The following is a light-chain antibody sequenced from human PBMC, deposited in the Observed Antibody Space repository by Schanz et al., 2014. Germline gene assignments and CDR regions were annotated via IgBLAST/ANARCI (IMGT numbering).Light chain of an antibody. CDR2: AAS. J-gene: IGKJ2*01. Sequence: IQLTQSPSSLSASVGDRVTITCRASQGISSYLNWYQQKPGKAPKLLIYAASSLQSGVPSRFSGSGSGTDFTLTISSLQPEDFATYYCQQTYSVPWAFGQGTRLENK. CDR1: QGISSY. CDR3: QQTYSVPWA. V-gene: IGKV1-39*01.